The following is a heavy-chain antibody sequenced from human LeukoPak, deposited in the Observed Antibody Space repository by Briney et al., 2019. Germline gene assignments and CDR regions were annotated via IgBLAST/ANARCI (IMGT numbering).Heavy chain of an antibody. CDR1: GFTFSSYG. J-gene: IGHJ6*02. Sequence: GGSLRLSCAASGFTFSSYGMHWVRQAPGKGLEWVAVIWYDGSNKYYADSVKGRFTISRDNSKNTLYLQMNSLRAEDTAVCYCARDLSYGSPTVGMDVWGQGTTVTVSS. D-gene: IGHD5-18*01. V-gene: IGHV3-33*01. CDR3: ARDLSYGSPTVGMDV. CDR2: IWYDGSNK.